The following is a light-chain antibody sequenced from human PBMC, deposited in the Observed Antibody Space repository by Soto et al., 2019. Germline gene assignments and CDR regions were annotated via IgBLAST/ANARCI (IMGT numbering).Light chain of an antibody. J-gene: IGKJ4*02. V-gene: IGKV3-15*01. CDR2: YXS. CDR3: QQYKSDPRT. Sequence: VMTPSPATLAASPGEGATITXRASQSFSDNLVWYQHEPGXTPTXXXDYXSTRATGGPTRFSGSGSVTEFTSTISSLQPYYFAYYYCQQYKSDPRTFGGGTKVDIK. CDR1: QSFSDN.